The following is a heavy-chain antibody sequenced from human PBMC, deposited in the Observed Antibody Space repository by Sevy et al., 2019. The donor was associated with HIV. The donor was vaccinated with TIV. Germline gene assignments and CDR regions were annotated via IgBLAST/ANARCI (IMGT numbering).Heavy chain of an antibody. CDR3: AREDIRVAGIGYYFHS. D-gene: IGHD6-19*01. CDR1: GFSISGYG. J-gene: IGHJ4*02. CDR2: IWYDGTNR. V-gene: IGHV3-33*01. Sequence: GGSLGLSCAASGFSISGYGMHWVRQAPGKGLEWVAVIWYDGTNREYADSVKGRFIISRDNSKNTLYLQMNSLRVEDTAVYYCAREDIRVAGIGYYFHSWGQGTLVTVSS.